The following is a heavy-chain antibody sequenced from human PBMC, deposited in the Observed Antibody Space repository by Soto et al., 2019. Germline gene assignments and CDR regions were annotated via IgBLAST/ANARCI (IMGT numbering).Heavy chain of an antibody. CDR3: ARDLRVGGTHYAAFDY. D-gene: IGHD1-26*01. J-gene: IGHJ4*02. Sequence: GGSLRLSCAASGFLFNSYAMSWVRQAPGKGLQWVATTSASGGNTYYADSVEGRFTVSRDFSKTTLLLQLTSLRAEDTAVYYCARDLRVGGTHYAAFDYWGQGALVTVSS. CDR1: GFLFNSYA. CDR2: TSASGGNT. V-gene: IGHV3-23*01.